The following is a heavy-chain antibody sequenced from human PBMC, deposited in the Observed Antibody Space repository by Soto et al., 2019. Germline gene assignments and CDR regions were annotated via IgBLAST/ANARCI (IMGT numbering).Heavy chain of an antibody. V-gene: IGHV1-69*13. CDR2: IIPICGTA. D-gene: IGHD3-9*01. J-gene: IGHJ6*02. Sequence: GASVKVSCKASGGTFSSYAISWVRQAPGQGLEWMGGIIPICGTANYAQKFKGRVTITADESTSTAYMELSSLRSDDTAVYYCARVSLVYDILTGYYRRGGMDVWGQGTTVTVSS. CDR3: ARVSLVYDILTGYYRRGGMDV. CDR1: GGTFSSYA.